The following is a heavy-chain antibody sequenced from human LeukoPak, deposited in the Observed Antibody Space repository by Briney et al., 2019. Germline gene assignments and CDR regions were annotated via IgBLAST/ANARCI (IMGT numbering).Heavy chain of an antibody. CDR2: ISGSGGST. CDR1: GFSVSTNY. J-gene: IGHJ4*02. Sequence: GGSLRLSCAASGFSVSTNYMAWVRQAPGKGLEWVSAISGSGGSTYYADSVKGRFTISRDNSKNTLYLQMNSLRAEDTAVYYCAKGRDGYNDYWGQGTLVTVSS. CDR3: AKGRDGYNDY. D-gene: IGHD5-24*01. V-gene: IGHV3-23*01.